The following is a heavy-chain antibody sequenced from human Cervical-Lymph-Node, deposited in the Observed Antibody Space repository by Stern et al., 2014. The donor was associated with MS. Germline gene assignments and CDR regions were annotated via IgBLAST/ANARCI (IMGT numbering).Heavy chain of an antibody. CDR1: GFTFTSSA. D-gene: IGHD3-22*01. J-gene: IGHJ3*02. CDR2: IVVGSGNT. CDR3: AAEPMYYSDSVGAFDI. Sequence: QLVESGPEVKKPGTSVKVSCKASGFTFTSSAVQWGRQARGQRLEWIGWIVVGSGNTTYAQNFQERVTITMDMSTSTAYMELSSLRSEDTAVYYCAAEPMYYSDSVGAFDICGQGTMVTVSS. V-gene: IGHV1-58*01.